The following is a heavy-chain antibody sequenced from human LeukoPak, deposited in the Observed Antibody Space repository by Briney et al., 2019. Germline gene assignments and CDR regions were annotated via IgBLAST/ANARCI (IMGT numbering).Heavy chain of an antibody. J-gene: IGHJ4*02. V-gene: IGHV4-38-2*02. Sequence: SETLSLTCTVSGYSISSGYYWGWIWQPPGKGLEWVGEIYLRGNTNYNPSLESRVTISVDESKTQLSLRLESVTAADTAVYYCARGTITTVTDSWGPGTLVTVSS. D-gene: IGHD4-17*01. CDR2: IYLRGNT. CDR1: GYSISSGYY. CDR3: ARGTITTVTDS.